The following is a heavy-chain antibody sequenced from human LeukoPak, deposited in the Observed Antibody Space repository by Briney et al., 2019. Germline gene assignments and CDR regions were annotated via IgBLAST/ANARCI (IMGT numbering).Heavy chain of an antibody. CDR1: GGTFSSYA. Sequence: SCKASGGTFSSYAMSWVRQAPGKGLEWVSAISGSGGSTYYADSVKGRLTISRDNSKNTLYLQMNSLRAEDTAVYYCAMPGSHDYGDYGFDYWGQGTLVTVSS. D-gene: IGHD4-17*01. V-gene: IGHV3-23*01. J-gene: IGHJ4*02. CDR3: AMPGSHDYGDYGFDY. CDR2: ISGSGGST.